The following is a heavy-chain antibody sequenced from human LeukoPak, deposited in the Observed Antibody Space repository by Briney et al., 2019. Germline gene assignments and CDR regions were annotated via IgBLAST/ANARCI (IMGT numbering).Heavy chain of an antibody. CDR2: INHSGST. CDR3: ARVIEGSEFDY. V-gene: IGHV4-34*01. Sequence: SETLSLTCAVYGGSFSGYYWSWIRQPPGKGLEWIGEINHSGSTNYNPSLKSRVTISVDTSKNQFSLKLSSVTAADTAVYYCARVIEGSEFDYWGQGTLVTVSS. D-gene: IGHD5-24*01. J-gene: IGHJ4*02. CDR1: GGSFSGYY.